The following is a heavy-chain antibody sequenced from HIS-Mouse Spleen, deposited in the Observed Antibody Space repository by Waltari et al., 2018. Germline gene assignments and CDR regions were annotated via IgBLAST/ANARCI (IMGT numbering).Heavy chain of an antibody. CDR2: IYYSGSP. D-gene: IGHD6-13*01. CDR1: GGSISSSSYY. V-gene: IGHV4-39*07. J-gene: IGHJ2*01. Sequence: QLQLQESGPGLVKPSETLSLTCTVSGGSISSSSYYWGWIRQPPGKGLEGIGSIYYSGSPYHTPALKSRVTISVDMSKNQFSLKLSSVTAADTAVYYCAREIPYSSSWYDWYFDLWGRGTLVTVSS. CDR3: AREIPYSSSWYDWYFDL.